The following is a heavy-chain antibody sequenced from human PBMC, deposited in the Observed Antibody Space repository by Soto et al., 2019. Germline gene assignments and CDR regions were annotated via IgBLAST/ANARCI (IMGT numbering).Heavy chain of an antibody. CDR1: GFTFSSYG. Sequence: QVQLVESGGGVVQPGRSLRLSCAASGFTFSSYGMHWVRQAPGKGLEWVAVISYDGTNKYYADSVKGRFTISRDNSKNTLYLQMNSMRAEDTAVYYCEKGDTGMAPDYWGQGTLVTVSS. D-gene: IGHD5-18*01. V-gene: IGHV3-30*18. CDR3: EKGDTGMAPDY. CDR2: ISYDGTNK. J-gene: IGHJ4*02.